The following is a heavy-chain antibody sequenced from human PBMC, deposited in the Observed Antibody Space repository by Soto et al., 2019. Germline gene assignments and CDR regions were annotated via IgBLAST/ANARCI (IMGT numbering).Heavy chain of an antibody. J-gene: IGHJ4*02. CDR1: GGSVSSGSYY. V-gene: IGHV4-61*01. Sequence: PSETLSLTCTVSGGSVSSGSYYWSWIRQPPGKGLEWIGYIYYSGSTNYNPSLKSRVTISVDTSKNQFSLKLSSVTAADTAVYYRPRDLHTHYPGQATLVSVSS. CDR3: PRDLHTHY. CDR2: IYYSGST.